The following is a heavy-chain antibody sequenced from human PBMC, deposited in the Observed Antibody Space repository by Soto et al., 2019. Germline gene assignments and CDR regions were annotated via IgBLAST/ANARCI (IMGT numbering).Heavy chain of an antibody. CDR3: VKGGWLDF. Sequence: GGSLRLSCAASGFTFNTFEMSWVRQAPGRGLEWVSFISDDSSRTYYADAVKGRFTISRDNSKYTLYLQMNSLTAEDTAVYACVKGGWLDFWGQGTLVTSPQ. V-gene: IGHV3-23*01. J-gene: IGHJ5*01. CDR1: GFTFNTFE. D-gene: IGHD3-16*01. CDR2: ISDDSSRT.